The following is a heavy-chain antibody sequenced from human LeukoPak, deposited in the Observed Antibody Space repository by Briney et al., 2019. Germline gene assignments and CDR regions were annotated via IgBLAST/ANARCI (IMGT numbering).Heavy chain of an antibody. D-gene: IGHD3-10*02. CDR2: IKRDGSEK. CDR3: AELGITMIGGV. V-gene: IGHV3-7*01. J-gene: IGHJ6*04. Sequence: GGSLRLSCAASGFTFSNYAMRWVRQTPGKGLEWVAHIKRDGSEKYYVDSVKGRFTISRDNAKNSLYLQMNSLRAEDTAVYYCAELGITMIGGVWGKGTTVTISS. CDR1: GFTFSNYA.